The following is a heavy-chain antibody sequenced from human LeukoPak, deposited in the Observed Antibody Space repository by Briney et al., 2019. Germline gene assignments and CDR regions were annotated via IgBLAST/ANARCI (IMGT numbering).Heavy chain of an antibody. CDR1: GFTFSDYY. D-gene: IGHD1-26*01. CDR3: AKVGPTLDSGSYVDY. Sequence: GGSLRLSCAASGFTFSDYYMSWIRQAPGKGLEWVSAISGSGGSTYYADSVKGRFTISRDNSKNTLYLQMNSLRAEDTAVYYCAKVGPTLDSGSYVDYWGQGTLVTVSS. CDR2: ISGSGGST. J-gene: IGHJ4*02. V-gene: IGHV3-23*01.